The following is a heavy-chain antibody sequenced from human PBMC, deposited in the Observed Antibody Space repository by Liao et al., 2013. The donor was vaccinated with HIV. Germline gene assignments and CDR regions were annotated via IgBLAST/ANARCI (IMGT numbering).Heavy chain of an antibody. J-gene: IGHJ4*02. Sequence: QVQLQESGPGLVKPSQTLSLTCTVSGDSISSGSFYWNWIRQPAGKGLEWIGRIYTSGSTNYNPSLKSRVTMSVDTSKNQFSLKLSSVTAADTAVYYCARGTIFGPDYWGQGTLVTVSS. CDR1: GDSISSGSFY. CDR2: IYTSGST. CDR3: ARGTIFGPDY. D-gene: IGHD3-3*01. V-gene: IGHV4-61*02.